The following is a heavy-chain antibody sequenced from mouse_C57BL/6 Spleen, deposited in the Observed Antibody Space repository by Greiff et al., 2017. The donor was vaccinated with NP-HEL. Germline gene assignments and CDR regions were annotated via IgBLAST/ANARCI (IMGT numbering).Heavy chain of an antibody. J-gene: IGHJ2*01. CDR2: IDPSDSET. V-gene: IGHV1-52*01. CDR3: ARVPGSSSYYFDY. CDR1: GYTFTSYW. Sequence: QVQLQQPGAELVRPGSSVKLSCKASGYTFTSYWMHWVKQRPIQGLEWIGNIDPSDSETHYNQKFKDKAKLTVDKSSRKAYMQLSSLTYEDSAVYYCARVPGSSSYYFDYWGQGTTLTVSA. D-gene: IGHD1-1*01.